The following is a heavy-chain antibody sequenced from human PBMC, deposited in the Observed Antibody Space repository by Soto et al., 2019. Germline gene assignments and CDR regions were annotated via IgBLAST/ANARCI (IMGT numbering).Heavy chain of an antibody. D-gene: IGHD4-17*01. J-gene: IGHJ3*01. V-gene: IGHV3-23*01. CDR1: GVTFSHYA. CDR2: IRGNGDT. CDR3: TRDPNGDYVGAFEF. Sequence: EVQVLESGGGLVQPGGSLRLSCAVSGVTFSHYAMTWVRQAPGKGLEWVATIRGNGDTESANSVKGRFIISRDNSKETLFLQMDSLRAEDTAVYNCTRDPNGDYVGAFEFWGQGTMVIVSS.